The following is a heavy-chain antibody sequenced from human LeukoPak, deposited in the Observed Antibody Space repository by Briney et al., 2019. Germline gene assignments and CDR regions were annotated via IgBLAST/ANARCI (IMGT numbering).Heavy chain of an antibody. CDR2: ISSSGSTI. D-gene: IGHD5-24*01. J-gene: IGHJ6*02. Sequence: GGSLRLSCAASGFTFSSYEMNWVRQAPGKGLEWVSYISSSGSTIYYADSVKGRFTIPRDNAKNSLYLQMNSLRAEDTAVYYCARDREGYYYYGMDVWGQGTTVTVSS. CDR3: ARDREGYYYYGMDV. V-gene: IGHV3-48*03. CDR1: GFTFSSYE.